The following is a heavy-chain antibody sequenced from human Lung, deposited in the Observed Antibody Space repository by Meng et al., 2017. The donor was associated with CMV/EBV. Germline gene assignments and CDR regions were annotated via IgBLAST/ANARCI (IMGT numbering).Heavy chain of an antibody. CDR2: ITGSGDST. D-gene: IGHD5-12*01. Sequence: SCVASGFTFSDFAMTWVRQAPGKGLEWVSTITGSGDSTYLADSVKGRFTISRVNSKNTLYLQMSSLRADDTAIYYCAKDLAKTKRGFRYVLDWFDPWXQGTXVNGAS. CDR1: GFTFSDFA. CDR3: AKDLAKTKRGFRYVLDWFDP. V-gene: IGHV3-23*01. J-gene: IGHJ5*02.